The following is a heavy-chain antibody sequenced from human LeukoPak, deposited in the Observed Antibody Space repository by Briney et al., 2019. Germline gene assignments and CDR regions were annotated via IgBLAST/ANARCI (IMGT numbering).Heavy chain of an antibody. V-gene: IGHV3-23*01. Sequence: PGGSMRLSCAASGFTFSSYAMSWVRQAPGKGLGWVPSISGSGGSTYYADSVKGRFTISRDNSKNTLYLQMNSLRAEDTAVYYCAKDEGGYCSGTSCYSGYFQHWGQGTLVTVSS. CDR1: GFTFSSYA. J-gene: IGHJ1*01. D-gene: IGHD2-2*01. CDR3: AKDEGGYCSGTSCYSGYFQH. CDR2: ISGSGGST.